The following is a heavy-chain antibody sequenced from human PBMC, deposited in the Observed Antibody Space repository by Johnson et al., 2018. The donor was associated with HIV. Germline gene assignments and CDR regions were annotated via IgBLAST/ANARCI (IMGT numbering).Heavy chain of an antibody. D-gene: IGHD5-24*01. Sequence: QMLLVESGGGLVQPGGSLRLSCAASGFSISSNYMSWIRQAPGKGPEWISYIRTSSSTIYYADSVKGRFTISRDNAKNSLYLQMDSLRAEDTAVYYCARVRWQIHSVDVFDIWGQGTMVTVSS. CDR1: GFSISSNY. CDR2: IRTSSSTI. J-gene: IGHJ3*02. V-gene: IGHV3-11*04. CDR3: ARVRWQIHSVDVFDI.